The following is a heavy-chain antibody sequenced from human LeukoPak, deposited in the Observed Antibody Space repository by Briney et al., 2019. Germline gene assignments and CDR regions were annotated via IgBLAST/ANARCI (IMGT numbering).Heavy chain of an antibody. Sequence: PGGSLRLSCAASGFTFSGFAMAWVRQAPGKGLEWVSPITSSGGVTYYAESVKGRFTISRDNSKNILYLQMNNLKADDTAIYYCAKSHNCDWYYFDHWGQVTLITVSS. CDR1: GFTFSGFA. D-gene: IGHD3-9*01. J-gene: IGHJ4*02. CDR3: AKSHNCDWYYFDH. CDR2: ITSSGGVT. V-gene: IGHV3-23*01.